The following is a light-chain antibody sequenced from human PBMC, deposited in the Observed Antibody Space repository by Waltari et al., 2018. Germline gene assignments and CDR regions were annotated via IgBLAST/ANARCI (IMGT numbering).Light chain of an antibody. CDR1: SSNIGAGHD. CDR3: QSYDSSLSAYV. J-gene: IGLJ1*01. Sequence: QSVLTQPPSVSGAPGQRVTLSCTGSSSNIGAGHDVHWYQQLPGTAPKILIYGHGHRPSGVPARFSGSKSGTSASLAISGLQAEDEADYYCQSYDSSLSAYVFGTGTKVTVL. CDR2: GHG. V-gene: IGLV1-40*01.